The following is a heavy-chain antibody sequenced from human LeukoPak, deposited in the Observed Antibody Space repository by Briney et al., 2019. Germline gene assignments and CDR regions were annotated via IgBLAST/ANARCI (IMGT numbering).Heavy chain of an antibody. V-gene: IGHV4-34*01. J-gene: IGHJ4*02. CDR3: ARRSTVGRMGY. CDR2: INHSGST. D-gene: IGHD1-26*01. Sequence: PSETLSLTCAVSGGSFSGYYWSWIRQPPGKGLEWIGEINHSGSTNYNPSLKSRVTISVDKSKNQFSLKLSSVTAADTAVYYCARRSTVGRMGYWGQGTLVTVSS. CDR1: GGSFSGYY.